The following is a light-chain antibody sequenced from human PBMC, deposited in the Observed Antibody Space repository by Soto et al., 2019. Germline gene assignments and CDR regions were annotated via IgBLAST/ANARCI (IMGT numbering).Light chain of an antibody. Sequence: DIVLTQSPGTLSLSPGERATLSCRASQSVTNSYLAWYQQKPGQAPRLLIYGASSRATGIPDRFSGCGSGTYFNLTINRLEPEDVAVYYCQQYGSSIGTFGQGTKVELK. J-gene: IGKJ1*01. CDR3: QQYGSSIGT. CDR2: GAS. V-gene: IGKV3-20*01. CDR1: QSVTNSY.